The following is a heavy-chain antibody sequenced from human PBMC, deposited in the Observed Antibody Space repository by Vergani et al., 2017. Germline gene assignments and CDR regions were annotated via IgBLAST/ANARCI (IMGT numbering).Heavy chain of an antibody. Sequence: QVQLQESGPGLVKPSETLSLTCTVSGGSISSYYWSWIRQPPGKGLEWIGYIYYSGSTNYNPSLKSRVTISVDTSKNQFSLKLSSVTAADTAVYYCATLGGYYYGSGSYWIFDYWGQGTLVTVSS. CDR3: ATLGGYYYGSGSYWIFDY. CDR1: GGSISSYY. V-gene: IGHV4-59*01. CDR2: IYYSGST. J-gene: IGHJ4*02. D-gene: IGHD3-10*01.